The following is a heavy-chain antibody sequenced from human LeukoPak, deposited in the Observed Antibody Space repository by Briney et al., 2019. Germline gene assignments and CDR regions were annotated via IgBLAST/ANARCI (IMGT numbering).Heavy chain of an antibody. CDR1: RYSFTTYW. Sequence: GESLKISCWGSRYSFTTYWIGWVRQMPGKGLEWMGILYPGDSETRYSPSFQGQVTISADKSISTAYLQWSSLKASDTAMYYCARHSRGLLSKSSSTSYDYWGQGTLVTVSS. CDR3: ARHSRGLLSKSSSTSYDY. CDR2: LYPGDSET. D-gene: IGHD2-2*01. J-gene: IGHJ4*02. V-gene: IGHV5-51*01.